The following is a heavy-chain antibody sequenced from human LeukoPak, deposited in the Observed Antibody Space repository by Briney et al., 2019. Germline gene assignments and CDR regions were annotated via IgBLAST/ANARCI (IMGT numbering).Heavy chain of an antibody. CDR3: ARDFSGQDAFDI. Sequence: PSETLSLTCTVSGGSTSSYYWSWIRQPAGKGLEWIGYIYYSGSTKYNPSLKSRVTISVDTSKNQFSLKLSSVTAADTAVYYCARDFSGQDAFDIWGQGTMVTVSS. V-gene: IGHV4-59*01. D-gene: IGHD3-3*01. CDR1: GGSTSSYY. CDR2: IYYSGST. J-gene: IGHJ3*02.